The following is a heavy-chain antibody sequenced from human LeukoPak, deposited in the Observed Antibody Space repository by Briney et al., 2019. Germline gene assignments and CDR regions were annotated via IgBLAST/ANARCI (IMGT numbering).Heavy chain of an antibody. CDR1: GGSITSHY. J-gene: IGHJ2*01. CDR3: AGETIMIFGVGLGYFDL. V-gene: IGHV4-59*11. CDR2: MHSNGRT. D-gene: IGHD3-3*01. Sequence: SETLSLTCTVSGGSITSHYWSWIRQAPGKGVEWVGHMHSNGRTNYKSSLQSRVTISLDTSRNQFSLKRTSVTAADTAVYFCAGETIMIFGVGLGYFDLWGRGTLVTVSP.